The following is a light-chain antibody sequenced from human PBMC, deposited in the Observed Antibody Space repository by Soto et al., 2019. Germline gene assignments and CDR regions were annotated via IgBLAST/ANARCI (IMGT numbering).Light chain of an antibody. Sequence: QSALTQPASVSGSPGQSITISCTGSSRDIGGYNYVSRYQQHPGKAPKLIIYEVTHRPSGVSNRFSGSKSGNTASLTISGLQAEDEADYYCGSYTSSSTWVFGGGTQLTVL. CDR1: SRDIGGYNY. CDR3: GSYTSSSTWV. J-gene: IGLJ3*02. CDR2: EVT. V-gene: IGLV2-14*01.